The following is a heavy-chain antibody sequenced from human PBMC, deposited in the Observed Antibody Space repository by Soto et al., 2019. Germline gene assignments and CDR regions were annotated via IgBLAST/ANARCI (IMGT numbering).Heavy chain of an antibody. CDR1: GFTFTRYS. J-gene: IGHJ4*02. Sequence: GCLRLSCAACGFTFTRYSMNWVRQAPGKGLERVSSISSTTNYIYYGDSMKGRFTISRDNAKNSLYLEMNSLRAEDTAVYYSARESEDLTSNFDYWGQGALVTVS. CDR2: ISSTTNYI. V-gene: IGHV3-21*06. CDR3: ARESEDLTSNFDY.